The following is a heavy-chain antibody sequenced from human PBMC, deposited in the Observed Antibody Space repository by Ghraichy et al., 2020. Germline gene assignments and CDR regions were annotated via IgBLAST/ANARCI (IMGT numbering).Heavy chain of an antibody. Sequence: SGPTLVKPTETLTLTCTVSGFSLSNARMGVSWIRQPPGKALEWLAHIFSNDEKSYSTSLKSRLTISKDTSKSQVVLTMTNMDPVDTATYYCARTPSSSWYGNWFDPWGQGTLVTVSS. J-gene: IGHJ5*02. V-gene: IGHV2-26*01. CDR2: IFSNDEK. CDR3: ARTPSSSWYGNWFDP. D-gene: IGHD6-13*01. CDR1: GFSLSNARMG.